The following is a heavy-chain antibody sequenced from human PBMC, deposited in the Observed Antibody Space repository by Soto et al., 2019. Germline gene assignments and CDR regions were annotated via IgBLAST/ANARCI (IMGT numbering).Heavy chain of an antibody. V-gene: IGHV4-4*07. CDR2: IYTSGST. CDR1: GGSISSHY. CDR3: ARVTVTGTTYWFDP. D-gene: IGHD1-7*01. Sequence: SETLSLTCTVSGGSISSHYWSWIRQPAGKGLEWIGRIYTSGSTNYNPSLKSRVTMSVDTSKNQFSLKLSSVTAADTAVYYCARVTVTGTTYWFDPWGHGTLVTVSS. J-gene: IGHJ5*02.